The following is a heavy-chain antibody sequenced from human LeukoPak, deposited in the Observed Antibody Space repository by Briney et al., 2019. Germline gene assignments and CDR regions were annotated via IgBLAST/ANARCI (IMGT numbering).Heavy chain of an antibody. CDR2: ISAYNGNT. V-gene: IGHV1-18*01. CDR3: ARVWEKACTNGVCQRNWFDP. J-gene: IGHJ5*02. Sequence: GASVKVSCKASGYTFTSYGISWVRQDPGQGLEWMGWISAYNGNTNYAQKLQGRVTMTTDTSTSTAYMELRSLRSDDTAVYYCARVWEKACTNGVCQRNWFDPWGQGTLVTVSS. CDR1: GYTFTSYG. D-gene: IGHD2-8*01.